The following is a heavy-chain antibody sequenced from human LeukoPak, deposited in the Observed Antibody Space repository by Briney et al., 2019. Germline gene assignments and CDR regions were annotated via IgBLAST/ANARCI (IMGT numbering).Heavy chain of an antibody. J-gene: IGHJ3*02. D-gene: IGHD6-13*01. CDR1: GFTVSSNY. Sequence: GSLRLSCAASGFTVSSNYMSWVRQAPGKGLEWVSVIYRGGSTYYADSVKGRFTISRDNSKNTLYLQMNSLRAEDTAVYYCAAVAAAGPLGSDAFDIWGQGTMVTVS. CDR2: IYRGGST. V-gene: IGHV3-53*01. CDR3: AAVAAAGPLGSDAFDI.